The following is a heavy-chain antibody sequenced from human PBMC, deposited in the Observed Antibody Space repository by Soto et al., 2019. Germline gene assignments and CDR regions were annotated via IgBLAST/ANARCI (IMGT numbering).Heavy chain of an antibody. Sequence: ASVKVSCKASGYTFTGYYMHWVRQAPGQGLEWMGWINPNSGGTNYAQKFQGRATMTRDTSISTAYMELSRLRSDDTAVYYCARPAAAYSDSDYWGQGTLVTVSS. V-gene: IGHV1-2*02. CDR2: INPNSGGT. CDR1: GYTFTGYY. D-gene: IGHD2-21*01. J-gene: IGHJ4*02. CDR3: ARPAAAYSDSDY.